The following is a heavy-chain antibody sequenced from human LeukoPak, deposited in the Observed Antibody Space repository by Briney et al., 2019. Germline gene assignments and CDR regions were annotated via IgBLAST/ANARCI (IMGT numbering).Heavy chain of an antibody. V-gene: IGHV3-53*01. Sequence: PGGSLRLSCAASGFTVSSNYMSWVRQAPGKGLEWVSGFTRNDETTSYADSVKGRFTISRDNSRDTLYLQMNSLTAEDTAVYYCARGGCSYGPPALDIWGQGTMVTVSS. CDR3: ARGGCSYGPPALDI. D-gene: IGHD5-18*01. J-gene: IGHJ3*02. CDR2: FTRNDETT. CDR1: GFTVSSNY.